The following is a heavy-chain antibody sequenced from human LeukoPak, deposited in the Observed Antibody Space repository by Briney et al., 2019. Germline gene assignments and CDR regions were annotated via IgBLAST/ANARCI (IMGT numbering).Heavy chain of an antibody. CDR1: GGSISSYY. V-gene: IGHV4-59*01. CDR3: ARDLMVRGVSWYFDL. J-gene: IGHJ2*01. CDR2: IYYSGST. D-gene: IGHD3-10*01. Sequence: SETLSLTCTVSGGSISSYYWSWIRQPPGKGLEWIGYIYYSGSTNYNPSLKSRVTISVDTSKNQFSLKLSSVTAADTAVYYCARDLMVRGVSWYFDLWGRGTLVTVSS.